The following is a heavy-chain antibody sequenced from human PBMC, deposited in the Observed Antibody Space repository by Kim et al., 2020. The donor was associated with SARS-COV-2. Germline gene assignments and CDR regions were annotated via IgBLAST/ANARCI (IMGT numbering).Heavy chain of an antibody. CDR2: IYYSGST. V-gene: IGHV4-59*01. Sequence: SETLSLTCTVSGGSISSYYWSWIRQPPGKGLEWIGYIYYSGSTNYNPSLKSRVTISVDTSKNQFSLKLSSVTAADTALYYCARGDEEWFGELFDYWGQGTLVTVSS. CDR1: GGSISSYY. J-gene: IGHJ4*02. CDR3: ARGDEEWFGELFDY. D-gene: IGHD3-10*01.